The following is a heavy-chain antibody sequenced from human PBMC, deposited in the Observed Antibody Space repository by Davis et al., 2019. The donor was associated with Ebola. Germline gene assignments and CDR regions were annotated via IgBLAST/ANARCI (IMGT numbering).Heavy chain of an antibody. J-gene: IGHJ1*01. D-gene: IGHD6-19*01. CDR2: IYHSGST. CDR1: GGSFSNYY. Sequence: PSETLSLTCGVYGGSFSNYYCSWIRQPPGKGLEWIGEIYHSGSTNYNPSLKSRVTISVDTSKNQFSLKLSSVTAADTAVYYCARGLQWLVGYFQHWGQGTLVTVSS. CDR3: ARGLQWLVGYFQH. V-gene: IGHV4-34*01.